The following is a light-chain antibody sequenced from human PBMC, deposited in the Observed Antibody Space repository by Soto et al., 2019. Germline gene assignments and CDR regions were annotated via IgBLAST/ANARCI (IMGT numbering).Light chain of an antibody. CDR2: DVN. CDR1: SGDVGHYSY. Sequence: QSALTQPASVSGSPGQSIAISCTGTSGDVGHYSYVSWYQQYPGKAPKLMIYDVNTRPSGVSNRFSGSKSGNTASLTISGLQPEDEADYYCCSYTSSSTRIFGGGTKLTVL. V-gene: IGLV2-14*01. J-gene: IGLJ2*01. CDR3: CSYTSSSTRI.